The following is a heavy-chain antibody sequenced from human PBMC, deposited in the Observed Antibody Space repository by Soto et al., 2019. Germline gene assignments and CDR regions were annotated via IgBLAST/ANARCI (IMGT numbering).Heavy chain of an antibody. CDR1: GGSISSGGYS. Sequence: TLSLTCAVSGGSISSGGYSWSWIRQPPGKGLEWIGYIYYSGSTNYNPSLKSRVTISVDTSKNQFSLKLSSVTAADTAVYYCARDQLEGNWFDPWGQGTLVTVSS. D-gene: IGHD1-1*01. CDR3: ARDQLEGNWFDP. CDR2: IYYSGST. J-gene: IGHJ5*02. V-gene: IGHV4-30-4*07.